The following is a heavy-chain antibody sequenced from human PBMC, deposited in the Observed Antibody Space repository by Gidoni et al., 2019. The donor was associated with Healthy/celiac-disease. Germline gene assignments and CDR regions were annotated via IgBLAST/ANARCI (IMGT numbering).Heavy chain of an antibody. J-gene: IGHJ3*02. Sequence: QVQLQESGPGLVKPSPPLSLTCTVSDGSISSGGYYWSWIRQHPGKGLEWIGYIYYSGSTYYNPSLKSRVTISVDTSKNQFSLKLSSVTAADTAVYYCARTHYDILTGYIPGGAFDIWGQGTMVTVSS. CDR3: ARTHYDILTGYIPGGAFDI. CDR2: IYYSGST. V-gene: IGHV4-31*03. D-gene: IGHD3-9*01. CDR1: DGSISSGGYY.